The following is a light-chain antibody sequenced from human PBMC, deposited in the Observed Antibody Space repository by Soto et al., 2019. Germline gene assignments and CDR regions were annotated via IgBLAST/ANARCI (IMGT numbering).Light chain of an antibody. CDR2: EGT. Sequence: QSALTQPASVSGSPGQSITISCTGTSSDVGSYNLVSWYQHHPGKAPKLMIYEGTKRPSGVSNRFSGSKSGNTASLTVSGLQAEDEADYSCCSYAGTIVMFGGGTKVTVL. CDR1: SSDVGSYNL. CDR3: CSYAGTIVM. V-gene: IGLV2-23*01. J-gene: IGLJ3*02.